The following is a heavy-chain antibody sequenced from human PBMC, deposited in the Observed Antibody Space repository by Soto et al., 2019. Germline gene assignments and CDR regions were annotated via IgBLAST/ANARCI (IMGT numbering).Heavy chain of an antibody. CDR1: GYSFTSYW. CDR3: ARGAYSRSSRRICGMDV. Sequence: GESLKISCKGSGYSFTSYWIGWVRQMPGKGLEWMGIIYPGDSDTRYSPSFQGQVTISADKSISTAYLQWSSLKASDTAMYYCARGAYSRSSRRICGMDVWGQGTTVTVSS. J-gene: IGHJ6*02. CDR2: IYPGDSDT. V-gene: IGHV5-51*01. D-gene: IGHD6-6*01.